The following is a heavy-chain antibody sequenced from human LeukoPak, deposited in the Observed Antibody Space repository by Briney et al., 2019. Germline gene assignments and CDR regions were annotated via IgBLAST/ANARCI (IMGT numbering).Heavy chain of an antibody. CDR2: IYTSGST. V-gene: IGHV4-61*02. CDR1: GGSIGSVNNY. D-gene: IGHD5-18*01. Sequence: SETLSLTCAVSGGSIGSVNNYWIWIRQPAGKGLEYIGRIYTSGSTNYTPSLKSRVTISLDRSKHQFSLELTSVTAADTAVYYCARAWRFTYGRFDYWGRGTLVTVSS. J-gene: IGHJ4*02. CDR3: ARAWRFTYGRFDY.